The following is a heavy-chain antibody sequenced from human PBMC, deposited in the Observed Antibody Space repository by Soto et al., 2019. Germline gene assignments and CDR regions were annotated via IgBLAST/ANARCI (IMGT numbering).Heavy chain of an antibody. CDR1: GGSISSSSYY. D-gene: IGHD6-6*01. CDR3: ARQGSRSSRYYFDY. Sequence: ETLSLTCTVSGGSISSSSYYWGWIRQPPGKGLEWIGSIYYSGSTYYNPSLKSRVTISVDTSKNQFSLKLSSVTAADTAVYYCARQGSRSSRYYFDYWGQGTLVTVSS. V-gene: IGHV4-39*01. CDR2: IYYSGST. J-gene: IGHJ4*02.